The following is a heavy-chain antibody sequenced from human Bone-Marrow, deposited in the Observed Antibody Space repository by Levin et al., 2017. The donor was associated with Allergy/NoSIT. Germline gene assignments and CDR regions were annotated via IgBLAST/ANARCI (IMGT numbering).Heavy chain of an antibody. CDR1: GFTVSSNY. J-gene: IGHJ4*02. D-gene: IGHD3-10*01. V-gene: IGHV3-53*01. CDR2: IYSGGST. CDR3: ARGWFGELLSH. Sequence: ETLSLTCAASGFTVSSNYMSWVRQAPGKGPEWVSVIYSGGSTYYADSVKGRFTISRDNSKNTLYLQMNSLRAGDTAVYYCARGWFGELLSHWGQGTLVTVSS.